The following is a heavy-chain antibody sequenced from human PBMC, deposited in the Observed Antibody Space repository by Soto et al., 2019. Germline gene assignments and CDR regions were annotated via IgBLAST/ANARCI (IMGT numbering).Heavy chain of an antibody. CDR2: IHPADSDT. CDR1: GYTFTSYW. J-gene: IGHJ4*02. Sequence: LGESLKISCEVSGYTFTSYWIGWVHQMPGKGLEWMAIIHPADSDTRYSPSFQGQVTISADKSISTAYLQWSSLKASDTAMYYCVRPDSSGYYVYWGQGTLVTVSS. V-gene: IGHV5-51*07. D-gene: IGHD3-22*01. CDR3: VRPDSSGYYVY.